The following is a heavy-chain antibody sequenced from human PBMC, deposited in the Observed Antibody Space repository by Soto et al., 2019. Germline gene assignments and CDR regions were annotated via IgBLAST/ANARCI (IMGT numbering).Heavy chain of an antibody. Sequence: QVQLVQSGAEVRKPGASVKISCKASGYNFSAYSTHWVRQAPGQRFEWMGWINTGNGNTKYSRKFQGRLTITRDTLASTDYMELRSLRHEDTAVYYCARLYTTVRGAFDWFDPWGQGTEVIVPS. V-gene: IGHV1-3*04. J-gene: IGHJ5*02. CDR1: GYNFSAYS. CDR3: ARLYTTVRGAFDWFDP. D-gene: IGHD3-10*01. CDR2: INTGNGNT.